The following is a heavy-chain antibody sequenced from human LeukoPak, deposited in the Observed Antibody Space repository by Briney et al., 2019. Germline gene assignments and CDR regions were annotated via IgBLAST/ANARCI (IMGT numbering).Heavy chain of an antibody. CDR2: IYYSGST. J-gene: IGHJ5*02. D-gene: IGHD5-18*01. V-gene: IGHV4-39*07. CDR1: GGSISSSSYY. Sequence: PSETLSLTCTVSGGSISSSSYYWGWIRQPPGKGLEWIGSIYYSGSTYYNPSLKSRVTISVDTSKNQFSLKLSSVTAADTAVYYCASGPPVDTAMVMYNWFDPWGQGTLVTVSS. CDR3: ASGPPVDTAMVMYNWFDP.